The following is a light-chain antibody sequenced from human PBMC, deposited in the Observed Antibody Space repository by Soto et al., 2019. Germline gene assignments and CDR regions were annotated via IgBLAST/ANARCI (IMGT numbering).Light chain of an antibody. Sequence: DIQMTQSPSTLSASVGDRVTITCRASQSIGSWLAWYQQKPGKAPKRLIYKASSLESGVPSRFSGSGSGTEFTLTISSMQPDDFASYYCQQYGSYSPWTFGQGTKVEIK. CDR2: KAS. CDR3: QQYGSYSPWT. J-gene: IGKJ1*01. CDR1: QSIGSW. V-gene: IGKV1-5*03.